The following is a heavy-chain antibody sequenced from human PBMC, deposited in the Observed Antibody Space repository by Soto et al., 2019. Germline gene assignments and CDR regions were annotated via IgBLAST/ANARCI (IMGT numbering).Heavy chain of an antibody. CDR1: GFTFSRCY. D-gene: IGHD5-12*01. Sequence: GGSLRLSCSTSGFTFSRCYMNWVRQAPGKGLEWVSFISSSASYMYYADSVKGRFTISRANSKKSLYLQMNSLRADDTAVYYCAGECVDTVTSITIPFDYWGQGVLVTVSS. J-gene: IGHJ4*02. V-gene: IGHV3-21*01. CDR2: ISSSASYM. CDR3: AGECVDTVTSITIPFDY.